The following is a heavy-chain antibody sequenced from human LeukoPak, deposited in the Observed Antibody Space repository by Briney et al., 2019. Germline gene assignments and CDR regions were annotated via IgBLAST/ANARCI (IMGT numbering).Heavy chain of an antibody. J-gene: IGHJ5*02. CDR3: ARGGYYGSGNDFRFDP. CDR1: GGSISSYY. CDR2: IHYTGST. D-gene: IGHD3-10*01. Sequence: SETLSLTCTVSGGSISSYYWSWIRQSPGKGLECIGYIHYTGSTNYNPSLKSRVTISVDTSKNQFSLKLTSVTAADTAVYFCARGGYYGSGNDFRFDPWGQGTLVTVSS. V-gene: IGHV4-59*01.